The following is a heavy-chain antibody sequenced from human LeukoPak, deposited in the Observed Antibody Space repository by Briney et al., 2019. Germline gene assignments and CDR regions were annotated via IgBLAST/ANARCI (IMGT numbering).Heavy chain of an antibody. Sequence: GGSLRLSCAASGFTFSSYAMSWVRQAPGKGLEWVSAISGSGGSTYYADSVKGRFTISRDNSKNTLYLQMNSLRAEDTAVYYCAKDPSSMRYFDWLTQNYWGQGTLVTVSS. J-gene: IGHJ4*02. V-gene: IGHV3-23*01. D-gene: IGHD3-9*01. CDR1: GFTFSSYA. CDR2: ISGSGGST. CDR3: AKDPSSMRYFDWLTQNY.